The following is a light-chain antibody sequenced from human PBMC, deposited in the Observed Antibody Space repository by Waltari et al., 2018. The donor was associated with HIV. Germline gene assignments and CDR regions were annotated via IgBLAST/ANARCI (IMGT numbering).Light chain of an antibody. Sequence: QSALTQPASVSGSPGQSIPISCTGPSRNFGSAYLFSWYHQHPGEAPKLILYEVTKRPSGVSNRFSGSKSGNTASLTISGLQAEDEADYYCCSCPRSGIRYVFGTGTKVTVL. V-gene: IGLV2-23*02. CDR1: SRNFGSAYL. J-gene: IGLJ1*01. CDR3: CSCPRSGIRYV. CDR2: EVT.